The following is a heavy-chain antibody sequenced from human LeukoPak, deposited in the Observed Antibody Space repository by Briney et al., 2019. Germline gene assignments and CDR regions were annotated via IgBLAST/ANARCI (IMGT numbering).Heavy chain of an antibody. CDR1: GFTFSSYS. J-gene: IGHJ4*02. D-gene: IGHD3-9*01. CDR2: ISISTTNI. Sequence: GGSLRLSCAASGFTFSSYSMNWVRQAPGQGLEWVSYISISTTNIYYADSVKGRFTISRDNAKNSLYLQMNNLRADDTAVYYCARDHDWAFDYWGQGTLVTVSS. V-gene: IGHV3-48*01. CDR3: ARDHDWAFDY.